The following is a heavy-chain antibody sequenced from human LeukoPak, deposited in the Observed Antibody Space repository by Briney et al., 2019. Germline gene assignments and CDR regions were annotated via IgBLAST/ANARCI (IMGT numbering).Heavy chain of an antibody. V-gene: IGHV1-46*01. CDR3: ARAGSTPTYCSGGSCYHSGIDY. CDR2: INPTGSST. J-gene: IGHJ4*02. D-gene: IGHD2-15*01. CDR1: GYSFTSHY. Sequence: ASVKVSCKASGYSFTSHYMHWVRQAPGQGLEWLGLINPTGSSTLYAQKFQGRVTMTRDMSTTTDYMELSSLRSDDTAVYYCARAGSTPTYCSGGSCYHSGIDYWGQGTLVTVSS.